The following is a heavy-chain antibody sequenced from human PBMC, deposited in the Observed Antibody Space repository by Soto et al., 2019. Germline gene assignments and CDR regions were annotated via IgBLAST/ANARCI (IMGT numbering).Heavy chain of an antibody. CDR2: IIPIFGTA. CDR3: AREYYYDSSGYPPYFDY. D-gene: IGHD3-22*01. J-gene: IGHJ4*02. Sequence: ASVKVSCKASGGTFSSYAISWVRQAPGQGLEWMGGIIPIFGTANYAQKFQGRVTITADESTSTAYMELSSLRSEDTAVYYCAREYYYDSSGYPPYFDYWGQGTRVTVSS. CDR1: GGTFSSYA. V-gene: IGHV1-69*13.